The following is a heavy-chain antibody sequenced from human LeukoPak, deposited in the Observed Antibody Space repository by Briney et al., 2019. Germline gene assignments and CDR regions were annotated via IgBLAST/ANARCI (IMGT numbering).Heavy chain of an antibody. J-gene: IGHJ4*02. Sequence: GASVKVSCKASGYTFTSYHIDWVRQAPGQGPEWMGWMNAESGHTGYAQNLEGRVSMTRDTSTNTAYMELRSLRSEDTAVYYCARRAIVGATDYWGQGTLVTVSS. V-gene: IGHV1-8*01. CDR2: MNAESGHT. CDR3: ARRAIVGATDY. CDR1: GYTFTSYH. D-gene: IGHD1-26*01.